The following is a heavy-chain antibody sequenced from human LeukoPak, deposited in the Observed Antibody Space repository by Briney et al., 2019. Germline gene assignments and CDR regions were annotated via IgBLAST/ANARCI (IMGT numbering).Heavy chain of an antibody. CDR1: GTSIRSGSYY. D-gene: IGHD6-19*01. Sequence: PSETLSLTCTVTGTSIRSGSYYWNWIRQAAGKGLEWIGRMYIGGRTTYNPSLKSRVTISLETTENQFSLRLRSVTAADTAVYYCAREGIAVADTYYYYYMDVWGKGTWVTVSS. J-gene: IGHJ6*03. CDR2: MYIGGRT. V-gene: IGHV4-61*02. CDR3: AREGIAVADTYYYYYMDV.